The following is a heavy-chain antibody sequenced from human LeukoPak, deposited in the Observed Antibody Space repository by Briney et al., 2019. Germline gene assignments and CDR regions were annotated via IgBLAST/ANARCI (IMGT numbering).Heavy chain of an antibody. Sequence: SETLSLTCTVSGGSISSYYWSWIRQPPGKGLEWIGYIYYSGSTNYNPSLKSRVTISVDTSKNQFSLKLSSVTAADTAVYYCARTLLWFGELSRGWFDPWGQGTLVTVPS. D-gene: IGHD3-10*01. CDR2: IYYSGST. J-gene: IGHJ5*02. CDR3: ARTLLWFGELSRGWFDP. CDR1: GGSISSYY. V-gene: IGHV4-59*01.